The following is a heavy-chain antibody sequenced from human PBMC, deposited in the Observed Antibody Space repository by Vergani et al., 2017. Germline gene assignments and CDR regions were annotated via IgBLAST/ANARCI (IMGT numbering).Heavy chain of an antibody. V-gene: IGHV1-69*01. CDR1: GGTFSSYA. CDR2: IIPIFGTA. J-gene: IGHJ6*03. CDR3: ARVMTTVTTNLYMDV. D-gene: IGHD4-11*01. Sequence: QVQLVQSGAEVKKPGSSVKVSCKASGGTFSSYAISWVRQAPRQGLEWMGGIIPIFGTANYAQKFQGRVTITADESTSTAYMELSSLRSEDTAVYYCARVMTTVTTNLYMDVWGKGTTVTVSS.